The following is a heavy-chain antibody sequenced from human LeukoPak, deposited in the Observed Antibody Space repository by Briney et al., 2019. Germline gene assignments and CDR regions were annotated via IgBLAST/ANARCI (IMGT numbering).Heavy chain of an antibody. V-gene: IGHV3-74*01. CDR2: INSDGSSS. CDR3: AGDGGLERYFDY. CDR1: GFTFSNYW. Sequence: GGSLRLSCAASGFTFSNYWMQWVRQAPGKGLVWVSRINSDGSSSSYADSVKGRVTISRDNAKNTLYLQMNSLRAEDTAVYFCAGDGGLERYFDYWGQGTLVTVSS. J-gene: IGHJ4*02. D-gene: IGHD1-1*01.